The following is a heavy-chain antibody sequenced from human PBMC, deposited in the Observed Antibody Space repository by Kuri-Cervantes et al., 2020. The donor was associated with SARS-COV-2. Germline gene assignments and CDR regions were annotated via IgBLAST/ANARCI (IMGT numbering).Heavy chain of an antibody. J-gene: IGHJ4*02. D-gene: IGHD6-13*01. CDR1: RYTFITFD. CDR3: ARGITAGVDY. V-gene: IGHV1-8*03. CDR2: ISPKNGNT. Sequence: ASVKVSCKASRYTFITFDINWVRQATGQGLEWMGWISPKNGNTDFAQNFQGRIAFTRDTSINTVYMELSSLTSEDKAVYYCARGITAGVDYWGQGTLVTVSS.